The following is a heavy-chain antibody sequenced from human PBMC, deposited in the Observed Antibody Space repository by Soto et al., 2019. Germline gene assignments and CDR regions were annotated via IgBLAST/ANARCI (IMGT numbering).Heavy chain of an antibody. J-gene: IGHJ4*02. D-gene: IGHD3-3*01. Sequence: EVQLLESGGGLVQPGGSLRLSCAASGLTFSAYAMSWVRQAPGKGLEWVSAISGTSTSTYYADSVQGRFSISTDSSRKKLFLQMNTLRAEDTAVYFCATRIFGVEYWGQGTLVTVSS. V-gene: IGHV3-23*01. CDR2: ISGTSTST. CDR1: GLTFSAYA. CDR3: ATRIFGVEY.